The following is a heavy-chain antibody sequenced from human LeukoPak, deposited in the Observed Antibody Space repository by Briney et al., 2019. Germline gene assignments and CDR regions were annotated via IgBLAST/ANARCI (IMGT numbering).Heavy chain of an antibody. CDR2: IYRGGNA. D-gene: IGHD2-2*01. V-gene: IGHV3-66*01. Sequence: GGSLRLSCAASGFTVSSSHMNWVRQAPGKGLEWVSVIYRGGNAYYADSVKGRFTVSRDNSKNTLYLQMNSLRAEDTAVYYCAKDLEVPAAAFDYWGQGTLVTVSS. CDR1: GFTVSSSH. CDR3: AKDLEVPAAAFDY. J-gene: IGHJ4*02.